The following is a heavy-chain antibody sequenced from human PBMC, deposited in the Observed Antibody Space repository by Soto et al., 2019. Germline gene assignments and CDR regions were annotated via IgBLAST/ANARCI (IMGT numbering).Heavy chain of an antibody. V-gene: IGHV4-30-4*01. D-gene: IGHD3-22*01. J-gene: IGHJ4*02. Sequence: KPSETLSLTCTVSGGSISSGDYYWSWIRQPPGKGLEWIGYIYYSGSTYYNPSLKSRVTISVDTSKNQFSLKLSSVTAADTAVYYCARSRKTYDSSGSPFDYWGQGTLVTVSS. CDR1: GGSISSGDYY. CDR3: ARSRKTYDSSGSPFDY. CDR2: IYYSGST.